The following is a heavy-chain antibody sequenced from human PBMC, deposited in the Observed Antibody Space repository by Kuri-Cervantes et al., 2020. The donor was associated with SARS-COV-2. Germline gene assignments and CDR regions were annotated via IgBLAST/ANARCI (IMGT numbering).Heavy chain of an antibody. CDR3: ARHGWFGALPYKGYYYGMDV. CDR2: INAGDGTT. Sequence: ASVKVSCKASGYTFTSYGISWVRQAPGQGLEWMGWINAGDGTTKYSQKFQGRVTITWDTSANTASMDLSSLRSEDTAVYYCARHGWFGALPYKGYYYGMDVWGQGTMVTVSS. CDR1: GYTFTSYG. J-gene: IGHJ6*02. D-gene: IGHD3-10*01. V-gene: IGHV1-18*01.